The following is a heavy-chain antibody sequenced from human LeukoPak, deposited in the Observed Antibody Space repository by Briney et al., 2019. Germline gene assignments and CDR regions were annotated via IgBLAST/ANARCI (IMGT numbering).Heavy chain of an antibody. CDR2: INHSGST. CDR1: GGSFSGYY. D-gene: IGHD6-13*01. Sequence: SETLSLTCAVYGGSFSGYYWSWIRQPPGKGLEWIGEINHSGSTNYNPSLKSRVTISVDTSKNQFSLKLSSVTAADTAVYYCARVTGAAAGTFGEDYWGQGTLVTVSS. V-gene: IGHV4-34*01. CDR3: ARVTGAAAGTFGEDY. J-gene: IGHJ4*02.